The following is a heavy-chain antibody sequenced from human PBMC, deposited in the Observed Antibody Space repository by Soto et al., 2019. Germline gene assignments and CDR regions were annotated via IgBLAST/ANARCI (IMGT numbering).Heavy chain of an antibody. Sequence: LSLTCSVSAYTISSGYHWAWIRQPPGKGLEWIATIYHSGSTYYTPSLKSRVTISVDTSNNQFSLELSSVTAADTAVYYCARVTYDTLDYWGQGTLVTVSS. CDR2: IYHSGST. CDR1: AYTISSGYH. V-gene: IGHV4-38-2*02. CDR3: ARVTYDTLDY. D-gene: IGHD3-9*01. J-gene: IGHJ4*02.